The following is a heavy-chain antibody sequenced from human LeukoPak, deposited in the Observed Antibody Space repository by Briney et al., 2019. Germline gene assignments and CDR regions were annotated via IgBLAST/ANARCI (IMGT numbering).Heavy chain of an antibody. CDR2: TNWDGNTT. Sequence: GGSLRLSCVASGFTFDDYAMHWVRQAPGRGLEWVCLTNWDGNTTFCADSVKGRFTISRDNIKSSLFLQMNSLRPEDSALYYCAKGDSGHDPSIHPPGAFDYWGQGTLVTVSS. J-gene: IGHJ4*02. D-gene: IGHD2-21*02. CDR3: AKGDSGHDPSIHPPGAFDY. CDR1: GFTFDDYA. V-gene: IGHV3-43D*03.